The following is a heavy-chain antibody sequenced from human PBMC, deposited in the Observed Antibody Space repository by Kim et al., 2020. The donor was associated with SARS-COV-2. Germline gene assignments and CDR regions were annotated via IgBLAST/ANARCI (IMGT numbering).Heavy chain of an antibody. CDR3: ARDQGYYDSSVGPNWFDP. V-gene: IGHV4-31*03. Sequence: SETLSLTCTVSGGSISSGGYYWSWIRQHPGKGLEWIGYIYYSGSTYYNPSLKSRVTISVDTSKNQFSPKLSSVTAADTAVYYCARDQGYYDSSVGPNWFDPWGQGTLVTVSS. CDR1: GGSISSGGYY. CDR2: IYYSGST. D-gene: IGHD3-22*01. J-gene: IGHJ5*02.